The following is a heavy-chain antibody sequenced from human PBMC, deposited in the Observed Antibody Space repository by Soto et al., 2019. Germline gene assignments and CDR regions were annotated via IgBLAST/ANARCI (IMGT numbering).Heavy chain of an antibody. J-gene: IGHJ6*02. V-gene: IGHV3-23*01. Sequence: SLRLSCAASGFTFSSYAMSWVRQAPGKGLEWVSAISGSGGSTYYADSVKGRFTISRDNSKNTLYLQMNSLRAEDTAVYYCAKSYDFWSGYYLFPPKSSENGGMDVWGQGTTVTVSS. D-gene: IGHD3-3*01. CDR3: AKSYDFWSGYYLFPPKSSENGGMDV. CDR2: ISGSGGST. CDR1: GFTFSSYA.